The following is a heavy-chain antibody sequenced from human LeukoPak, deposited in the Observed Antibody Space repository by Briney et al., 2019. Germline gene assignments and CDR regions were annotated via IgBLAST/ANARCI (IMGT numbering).Heavy chain of an antibody. Sequence: GSLRLSCAASGFPFSSYSMNWVRQAPGKGLEWVSSISSSSSYIYYADSVKGRFTISRDNAKDSLYLQMNSLRAEDTAVYYCARIDSGYFDYWGQGTLVTVSS. J-gene: IGHJ4*02. CDR1: GFPFSSYS. CDR3: ARIDSGYFDY. CDR2: ISSSSSYI. D-gene: IGHD1-26*01. V-gene: IGHV3-21*01.